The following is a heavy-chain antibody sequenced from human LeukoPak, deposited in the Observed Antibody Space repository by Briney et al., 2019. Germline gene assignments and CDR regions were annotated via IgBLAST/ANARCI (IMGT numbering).Heavy chain of an antibody. J-gene: IGHJ4*02. D-gene: IGHD3-22*01. CDR2: ISGSGYTT. Sequence: GGSLRLSCAASGFTFSRYGMNWVRQTPGKGLEWVATISGSGYTTYYADSVKGRLTISRDNSKNTLYLEMNNLRAEDTAVYYCAKARSGYDYQVEYWGQGTLVTVSS. CDR1: GFTFSRYG. V-gene: IGHV3-23*01. CDR3: AKARSGYDYQVEY.